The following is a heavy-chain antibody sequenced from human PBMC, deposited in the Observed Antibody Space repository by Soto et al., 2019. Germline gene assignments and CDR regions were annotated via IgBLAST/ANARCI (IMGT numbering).Heavy chain of an antibody. V-gene: IGHV4-34*01. J-gene: IGHJ3*02. Sequence: QVQLQQWGAGLLKPSETLSLTCAVYGGFVSSGSYYWSWIRQPPGKGLEWIGEMSHSGGTHFNPSAKSRVTISVDTSKNQFSLKMSSVTAADTAVYYCARVERGTATTVVDAFDIWGPGTMVTVSS. CDR2: MSHSGGT. D-gene: IGHD1-1*01. CDR1: GGFVSSGSYY. CDR3: ARVERGTATTVVDAFDI.